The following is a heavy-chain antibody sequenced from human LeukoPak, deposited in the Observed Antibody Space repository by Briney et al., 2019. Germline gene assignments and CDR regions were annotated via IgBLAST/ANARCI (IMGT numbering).Heavy chain of an antibody. CDR3: ARLHSGDAFDI. Sequence: PSETLSLTCTVSGGSISSSSYYWGWIRQPPGKGLEWIGSIYYSGSTYYNPSLKSRVTISVDTSKNQFSLKLSSVTAADTAVYYCARLHSGDAFDIWGQGTMVTVSS. CDR2: IYYSGST. D-gene: IGHD7-27*01. CDR1: GGSISSSSYY. J-gene: IGHJ3*02. V-gene: IGHV4-39*01.